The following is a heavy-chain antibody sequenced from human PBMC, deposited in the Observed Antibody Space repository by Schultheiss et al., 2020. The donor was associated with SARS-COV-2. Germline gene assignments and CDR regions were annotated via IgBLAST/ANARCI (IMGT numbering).Heavy chain of an antibody. Sequence: GGSLRLSCAASGFTVSSNYMSWVRQVPGKGLEWVSVIYSGGSTYYADSVKGRFTISRDNAKNSLYLQMNSLRAEDTAVYYCARGRGDGDYDPHRYYYYGTDVWGRGATVTVSS. CDR2: IYSGGST. D-gene: IGHD4-17*01. V-gene: IGHV3-66*01. J-gene: IGHJ6*02. CDR3: ARGRGDGDYDPHRYYYYGTDV. CDR1: GFTVSSNY.